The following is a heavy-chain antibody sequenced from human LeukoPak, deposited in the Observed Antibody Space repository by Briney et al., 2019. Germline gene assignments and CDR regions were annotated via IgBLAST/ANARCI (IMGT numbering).Heavy chain of an antibody. CDR1: GFTFSSYA. V-gene: IGHV3-30-3*01. CDR2: ISYDGSNK. CDR3: ARESDAFDI. J-gene: IGHJ3*02. Sequence: GGSLRLSCAASGFTFSSYAMHWVRQAPGKGLEWVAVISYDGSNKYYADSVKGRFTISRDNSKNTLYLQMNSLRAEDTAVYYCARESDAFDIWGQGTMVTVSS.